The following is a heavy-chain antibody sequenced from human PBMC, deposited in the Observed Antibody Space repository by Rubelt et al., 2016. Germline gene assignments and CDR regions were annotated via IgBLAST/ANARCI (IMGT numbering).Heavy chain of an antibody. CDR3: ARVIVVVVAATRGAFDI. CDR2: INHSGNT. CDR1: GGSIRSYY. J-gene: IGHJ3*02. V-gene: IGHV4-34*10. D-gene: IGHD2-15*01. Sequence: QVQLQESGPGLVKPSETLSLTCTVSGGSIRSYYWSWIRQPPGKALEWIGEINHSGNTNYNPSLKSRVTISVDSSKNQFSLKLSSVTAADTAVYYCARVIVVVVAATRGAFDIWGQGTMVTVSS.